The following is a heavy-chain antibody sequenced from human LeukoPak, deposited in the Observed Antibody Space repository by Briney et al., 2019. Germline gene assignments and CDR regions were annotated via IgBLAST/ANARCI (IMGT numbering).Heavy chain of an antibody. CDR3: ARDARRDGYNPFDY. J-gene: IGHJ4*02. CDR2: ISSSSSYI. Sequence: GGSLRLSCAASGFTFSSYSMNWVRQDPGKGLEWVSSISSSSSYIYYADSVKGRFTISRDNAKNSLYLQMNSLRAEDTAVYYCARDARRDGYNPFDYWGQGTLVTVS. D-gene: IGHD5-24*01. CDR1: GFTFSSYS. V-gene: IGHV3-21*01.